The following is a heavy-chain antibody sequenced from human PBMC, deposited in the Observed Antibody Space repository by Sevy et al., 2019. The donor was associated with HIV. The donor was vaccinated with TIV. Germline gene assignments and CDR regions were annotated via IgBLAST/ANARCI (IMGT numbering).Heavy chain of an antibody. J-gene: IGHJ6*03. CDR3: ARTFYYYYMDV. CDR1: GFTFSGST. D-gene: IGHD3-16*01. V-gene: IGHV3-73*01. CDR2: IRSKANSYAK. Sequence: GGSLRLSCAASGFTFSGSTIHWVRQASGKGLEWVGRIRSKANSYAKAYTASVIGRFTISRDESMNTAYLQMYNLKTEDTAVYYCARTFYYYYMDVWGKGATVTVSS.